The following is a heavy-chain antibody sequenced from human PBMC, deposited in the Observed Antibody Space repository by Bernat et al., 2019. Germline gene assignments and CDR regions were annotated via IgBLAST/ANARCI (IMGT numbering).Heavy chain of an antibody. J-gene: IGHJ4*02. D-gene: IGHD3-10*01. V-gene: IGHV3-15*07. CDR2: IKSKTDGGTT. CDR1: GFTFSNAW. CDR3: KTGWFGVFDH. Sequence: EVQLVESGGGLVKPGGSLRLSCTASGFTFSNAWINWVRQAPGKGLEWVGRIKSKTDGGTTDYAAPVKGRFSISRDDSKNTLYLQMNSLKTEDTAVYYCKTGWFGVFDHWGQGTLVTVSS.